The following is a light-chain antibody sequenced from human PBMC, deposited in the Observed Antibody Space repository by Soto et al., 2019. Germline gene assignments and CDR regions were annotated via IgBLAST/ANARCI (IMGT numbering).Light chain of an antibody. CDR1: SSNIGSNY. V-gene: IGLV1-47*01. CDR3: ASWDDSLSGWV. Sequence: QSVLTQPPSASGTPGQRVTISCSGSSSNIGSNYVYWYQQLPGTAPKLLIYRNIQRPSGVPDLFSGSKSGTSASLAISGLRSEDEADYYCASWDDSLSGWVFGGGTKLTVL. J-gene: IGLJ3*02. CDR2: RNI.